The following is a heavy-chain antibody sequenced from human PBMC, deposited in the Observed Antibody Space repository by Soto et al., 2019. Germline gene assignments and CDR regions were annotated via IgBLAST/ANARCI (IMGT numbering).Heavy chain of an antibody. CDR3: ARDQLILPAHDFFYGSDV. J-gene: IGHJ6*02. CDR2: IPQEGSDG. Sequence: DVHLEESGGGLVQPGESLRLSCEVSGFTLSMYSMTWVRQAPGKGLEWVAKIPQEGSDGHYVDSVKGRFTISRDNAKNSVYLQMNSLRAADSAVYYCARDQLILPAHDFFYGSDVWGQGAKVTVSS. CDR1: GFTLSMYS. D-gene: IGHD2-21*02. V-gene: IGHV3-7*03.